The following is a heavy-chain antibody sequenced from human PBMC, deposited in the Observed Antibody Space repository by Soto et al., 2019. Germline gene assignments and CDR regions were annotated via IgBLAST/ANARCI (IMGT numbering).Heavy chain of an antibody. CDR1: EFTFSRHG. V-gene: IGHV3-33*01. CDR2: IWSDGSNE. D-gene: IGHD3-10*01. CDR3: ASERTFGDNKHNYMDV. Sequence: VQLVESGGGVVQPGRSLRLSCAASEFTFSRHGMHWVRQAPGKGLQWVGVIWSDGSNEVYADSVKGRFIISRDNSKNILYLQMNSLRAEDTAVYYCASERTFGDNKHNYMDVWGTGITVTVSS. J-gene: IGHJ6*03.